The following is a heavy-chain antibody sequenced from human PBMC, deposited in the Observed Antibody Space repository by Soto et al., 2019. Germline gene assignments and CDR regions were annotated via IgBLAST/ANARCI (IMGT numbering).Heavy chain of an antibody. CDR3: ASAYYYDSSGYYLSH. Sequence: EVQLLESGGGLVQPGGSLRLSCAASGFTVSSNYMSWVRQAPGKGLEWVSVIYSGGSTYYADSVKGRFTISRDNSKNTLYLQMNSLRAEDTAVYYCASAYYYDSSGYYLSHWGQGTLVTVSS. D-gene: IGHD3-22*01. J-gene: IGHJ4*02. V-gene: IGHV3-53*01. CDR1: GFTVSSNY. CDR2: IYSGGST.